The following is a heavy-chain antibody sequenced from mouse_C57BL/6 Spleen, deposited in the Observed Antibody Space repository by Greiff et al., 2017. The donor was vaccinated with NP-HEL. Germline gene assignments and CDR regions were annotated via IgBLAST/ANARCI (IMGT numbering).Heavy chain of an antibody. CDR1: GYAFSSYW. CDR3: ARSDGSSLYYFDY. Sequence: QVQLQQSGAELVKPGASVKISCKASGYAFSSYWMNWVKQRPGKGLEWIGQIYPGDGDTNYNGKFKGKATLTAGKSSSTAYMQLSSLTSEDSAVYFCARSDGSSLYYFDYWGQGTTLTVSS. CDR2: IYPGDGDT. J-gene: IGHJ2*01. D-gene: IGHD1-1*01. V-gene: IGHV1-80*01.